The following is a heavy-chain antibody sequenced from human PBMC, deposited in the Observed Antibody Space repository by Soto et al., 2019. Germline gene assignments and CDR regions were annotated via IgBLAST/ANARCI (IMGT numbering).Heavy chain of an antibody. CDR1: GCSISSYY. D-gene: IGHD5-18*01. J-gene: IGHJ4*02. CDR3: ARDARYSYGNFDC. CDR2: IYYSGST. V-gene: IGHV4-59*01. Sequence: PSETLSLTCTVSGCSISSYYWSWIRQPPGEGLEWIGYIYYSGSTNYNPSLKSRVTISVDTSKNQFSLKLSSVTAADTAVYYCARDARYSYGNFDCWGQGTLVTVSS.